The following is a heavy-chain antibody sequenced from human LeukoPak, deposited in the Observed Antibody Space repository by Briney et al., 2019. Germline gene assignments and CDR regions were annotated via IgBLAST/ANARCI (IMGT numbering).Heavy chain of an antibody. V-gene: IGHV1-69*13. CDR2: IIPIFGTA. CDR3: ASSKAYNWNDGYFQH. D-gene: IGHD1-20*01. J-gene: IGHJ1*01. CDR1: GGTFSSYT. Sequence: SVKVSCKASGGTFSSYTISWVRQAPGQGLEWMGGIIPIFGTANYAQKFQGRVTITADESTSTAYMELSSLRSEDTAVYYCASSKAYNWNDGYFQHWGQGTLVTVSS.